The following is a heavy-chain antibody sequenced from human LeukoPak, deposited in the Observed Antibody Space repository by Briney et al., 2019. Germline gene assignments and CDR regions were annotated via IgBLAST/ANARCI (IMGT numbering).Heavy chain of an antibody. J-gene: IGHJ4*02. D-gene: IGHD3-3*01. CDR2: INHSGST. Sequence: SETLSPTCAVYGGSFSGYYWSWIRQPPGKGLEWIGEINHSGSTNYNPSLKSRVTISVDTSKNQFSLKLSSVTAADTAVYYCAIENYDFWSGYSDYWGQGTLVTVSS. CDR3: AIENYDFWSGYSDY. V-gene: IGHV4-34*01. CDR1: GGSFSGYY.